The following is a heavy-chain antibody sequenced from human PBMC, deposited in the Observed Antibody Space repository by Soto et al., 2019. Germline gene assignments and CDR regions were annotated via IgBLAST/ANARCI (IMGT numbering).Heavy chain of an antibody. V-gene: IGHV3-23*01. CDR3: ANSGYSYGPFDY. J-gene: IGHJ4*02. D-gene: IGHD5-18*01. Sequence: EVQLLESGGGLVHPGGSLRLSCAASGFTFSSDAMSWVRKAPGKGLEWVSAISGSGGSTYDADSVKGRFTISRDNSKNTLYLQMNSLRAEDTAVYYCANSGYSYGPFDYWGQGTMVTVSS. CDR2: ISGSGGST. CDR1: GFTFSSDA.